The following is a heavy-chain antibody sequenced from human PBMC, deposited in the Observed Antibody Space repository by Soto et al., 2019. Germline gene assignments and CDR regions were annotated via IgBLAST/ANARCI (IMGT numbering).Heavy chain of an antibody. V-gene: IGHV3-33*01. D-gene: IGHD3-22*01. CDR1: GFTFSSYG. Sequence: MRLSCAASGFTFSSYGMHWVRQAPGKGLEWVAVIWYDGSNKYYADSVKGRFTISRDNSKNTLYLQMNSLRAEDTAVYYCARDTYYYDSSGYFFDYWGRGALVTVSS. CDR3: ARDTYYYDSSGYFFDY. J-gene: IGHJ4*02. CDR2: IWYDGSNK.